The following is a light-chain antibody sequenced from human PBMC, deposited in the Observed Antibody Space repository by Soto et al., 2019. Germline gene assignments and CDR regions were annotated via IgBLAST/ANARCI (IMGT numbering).Light chain of an antibody. J-gene: IGKJ1*01. CDR1: QRVRSN. CDR3: QQYNNWPPVT. Sequence: EIVMTQSPATLSVSPGERATISCRASQRVRSNVAWYQQKAGQAPRLLIYGASTRATGVPARFSGSGSGTEFTLTISSLQSEDFAVYYCQQYNNWPPVTFGQGTKVEMK. CDR2: GAS. V-gene: IGKV3-15*01.